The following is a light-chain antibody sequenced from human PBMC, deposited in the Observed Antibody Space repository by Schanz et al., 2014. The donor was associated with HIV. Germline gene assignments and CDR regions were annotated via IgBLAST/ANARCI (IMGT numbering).Light chain of an antibody. CDR3: QQRQNRPPIYT. CDR1: QSVSSS. J-gene: IGKJ2*01. V-gene: IGKV3-11*01. CDR2: DAS. Sequence: EIVLTQSPATLSLSPGERVTLSCRASQSVSSSLAWYQQKPGQAPRLLIYDASNRATGVPARFSGSGSGTDFTLTISSLEPEDFAVYYCQQRQNRPPIYTFGQETKLEIK.